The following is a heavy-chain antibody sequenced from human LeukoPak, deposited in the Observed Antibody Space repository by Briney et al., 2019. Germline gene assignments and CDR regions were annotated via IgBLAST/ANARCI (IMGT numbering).Heavy chain of an antibody. J-gene: IGHJ3*02. V-gene: IGHV1-69*13. CDR1: GYTLTELS. CDR2: IIPIFGTA. CDR3: ASLADYGDYEGSAFDI. Sequence: SVKVSCKVSGYTLTELSMHWVRQAPGKGLEWMGGIIPIFGTANYAQKFQGRVTITADESTSTAYMELSSLRSEDTAVYYCASLADYGDYEGSAFDIWGQGTMVTVSS. D-gene: IGHD4-17*01.